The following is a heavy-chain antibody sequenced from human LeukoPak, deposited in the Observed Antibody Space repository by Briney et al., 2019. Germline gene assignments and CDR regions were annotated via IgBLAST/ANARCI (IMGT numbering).Heavy chain of an antibody. J-gene: IGHJ4*02. Sequence: GGSLRLSCSASGFTFSSYAMHWVRQAPGKGLEYVSAISSSGGSTYYADLVKGRFTISRDNSKNTLFLQMSSMRPEDTAVYFCVKERSGGFFDYWGQGTLVTVSS. D-gene: IGHD1-26*01. CDR2: ISSSGGST. V-gene: IGHV3-64D*09. CDR1: GFTFSSYA. CDR3: VKERSGGFFDY.